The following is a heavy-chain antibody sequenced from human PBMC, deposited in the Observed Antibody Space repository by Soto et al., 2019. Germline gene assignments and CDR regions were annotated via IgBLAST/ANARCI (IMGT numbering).Heavy chain of an antibody. CDR2: IYYYRST. D-gene: IGHD5-18*01. CDR3: ACRYGSCFDS. V-gene: IGHV4-59*08. Sequence: QVQLQESGPGLVKPSDTLSLTCTVSGVSISSYDWRWIRHPPGKGLEWIGYIYYYRSTNSNPSLKSRVTISVDTSKNQCSLKLCSVPAADTAVYYCACRYGSCFDSWGQGTLVTVSS. CDR1: GVSISSYD. J-gene: IGHJ4*02.